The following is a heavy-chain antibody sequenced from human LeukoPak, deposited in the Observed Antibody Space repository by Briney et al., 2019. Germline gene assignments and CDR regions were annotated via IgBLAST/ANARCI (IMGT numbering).Heavy chain of an antibody. V-gene: IGHV3-23*01. CDR3: AKVGIAAAGNYAVTDYYFDY. CDR2: ISGSGATT. Sequence: GGSLRLSCAAYGFTFSSYAMSWVRQAPGKGLEWVSAISGSGATTYYADSVKGRFTISRDNSKNTLYLQVNSLRAEDTAVYYCAKVGIAAAGNYAVTDYYFDYWGQGTLVTVSS. CDR1: GFTFSSYA. J-gene: IGHJ4*02. D-gene: IGHD6-13*01.